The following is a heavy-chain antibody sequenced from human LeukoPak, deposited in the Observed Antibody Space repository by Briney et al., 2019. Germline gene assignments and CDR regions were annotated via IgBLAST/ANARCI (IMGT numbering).Heavy chain of an antibody. D-gene: IGHD1-26*01. CDR3: ARIEWERLGRAFDI. CDR2: IYSAGAT. V-gene: IGHV3-53*01. Sequence: GGSLRLSCAASGFTVSDNYMTWVRQAPGKGLEWVSSIYSAGATHYAESVKGRFTISRDNSKNTLYLQMNSQRAEDMAVYYCARIEWERLGRAFDIWGQGTMVTVSS. J-gene: IGHJ3*02. CDR1: GFTVSDNY.